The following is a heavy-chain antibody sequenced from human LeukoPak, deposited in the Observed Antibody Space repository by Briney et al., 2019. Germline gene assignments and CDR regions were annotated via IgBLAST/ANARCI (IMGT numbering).Heavy chain of an antibody. D-gene: IGHD3-22*01. Sequence: SETLSLTCTVSGGSISSSSYYWGWIRQPPGKGLEWIGRIYYSGSTYYNPSLKSRVTLSVDTSKNLFSLKLSSVTAADTALYYCASLVNTYYYDSSGYYDYWGQGTLVTVSS. J-gene: IGHJ4*02. CDR2: IYYSGST. CDR3: ASLVNTYYYDSSGYYDY. CDR1: GGSISSSSYY. V-gene: IGHV4-39*01.